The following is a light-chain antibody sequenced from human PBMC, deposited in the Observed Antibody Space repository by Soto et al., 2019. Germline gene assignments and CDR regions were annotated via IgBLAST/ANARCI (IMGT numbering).Light chain of an antibody. CDR1: HDISNY. CDR3: QKYDNLLLS. Sequence: DIQMTQSPSSLSASLGDSVTITCQASHDISNYLNWYQHKAGKAPKLLIYDASNLEAGVPSRFSGSGSGTDFVLTISSLQPEDIATYYCQKYDNLLLSFGGGTKVEI. V-gene: IGKV1-33*01. J-gene: IGKJ4*01. CDR2: DAS.